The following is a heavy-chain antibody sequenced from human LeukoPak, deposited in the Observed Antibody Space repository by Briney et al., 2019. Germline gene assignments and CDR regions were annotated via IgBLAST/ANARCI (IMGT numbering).Heavy chain of an antibody. Sequence: SETLSLTCTVSGYSISSGYYWGWIRQPPGKGLEWIGSIYHMGSTYYNPSLKSRVTISVDTSKNQFSLKLSSVTAADTAVYYCARGVGSTSCPLAAPCNWFDPWGQGTLVTVSS. J-gene: IGHJ5*02. CDR3: ARGVGSTSCPLAAPCNWFDP. V-gene: IGHV4-38-2*02. CDR2: IYHMGST. D-gene: IGHD2-2*01. CDR1: GYSISSGYY.